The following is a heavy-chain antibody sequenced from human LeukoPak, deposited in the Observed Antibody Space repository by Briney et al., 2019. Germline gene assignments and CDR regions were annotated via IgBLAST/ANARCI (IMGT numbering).Heavy chain of an antibody. CDR1: GGSISSYY. D-gene: IGHD3-9*01. Sequence: SETLSLTCTVSGGSISSYYWSWIRQPPGKGLEWIGYIYYSGSTNYNPSLKSRVTISVDTSKNQFSLKLSSVTAADTAVYYCARGGSLYDILTGLGHYWGQGTLVTVSS. J-gene: IGHJ4*02. CDR2: IYYSGST. CDR3: ARGGSLYDILTGLGHY. V-gene: IGHV4-59*12.